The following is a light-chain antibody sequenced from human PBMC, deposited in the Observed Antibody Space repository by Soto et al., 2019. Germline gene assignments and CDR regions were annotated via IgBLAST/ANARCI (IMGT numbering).Light chain of an antibody. CDR2: EVS. CDR1: SSDVGGYNY. CDR3: SSYTSSSTPLYV. J-gene: IGLJ1*01. Sequence: QSVMTQPACVSGSPGQSITISCTGTSSDVGGYNYVSWYQQHPGKAPKLMIYEVSNRPSGVSNRFSGSKSGNTASLTISGLQAEDEADYYCSSYTSSSTPLYVFGTGTKLTVL. V-gene: IGLV2-14*01.